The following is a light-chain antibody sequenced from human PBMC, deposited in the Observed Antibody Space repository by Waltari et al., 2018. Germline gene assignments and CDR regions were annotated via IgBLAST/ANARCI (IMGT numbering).Light chain of an antibody. V-gene: IGKV4-1*01. CDR3: QQYYSSPWM. CDR1: QSVLYSANNKND. J-gene: IGKJ1*01. Sequence: DIVMTQSPDSLAVSLGERATINCKSSQSVLYSANNKNDLAWYQQKPGKTPKRLIYRASTRESGVPYRFSGSGSGTDFTRTISSLQAEDVAVYYCQQYYSSPWMFGQGTKVEIK. CDR2: RAS.